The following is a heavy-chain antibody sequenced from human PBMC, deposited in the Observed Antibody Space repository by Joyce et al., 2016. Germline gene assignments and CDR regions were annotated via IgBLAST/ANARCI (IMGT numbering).Heavy chain of an antibody. V-gene: IGHV1-24*01. D-gene: IGHD3-10*01. CDR2: FNAEDGET. J-gene: IGHJ5*01. CDR1: GYILTKLS. CDR3: ATEYFDSGSYFDC. Sequence: QVQLVQSGTEVKKPGASVKVSCKVSGYILTKLSMHWVRQAPGKGLEWLGGFNAEDGETTYAQECQGRVSMAEDTSTDTAYMELSSLTSEDTAVYYCATEYFDSGSYFDCWGQGTLVTVSS.